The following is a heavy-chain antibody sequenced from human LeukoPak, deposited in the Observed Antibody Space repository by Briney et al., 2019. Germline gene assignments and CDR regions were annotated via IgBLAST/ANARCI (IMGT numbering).Heavy chain of an antibody. CDR1: GGSISSYY. J-gene: IGHJ5*02. D-gene: IGHD4-23*01. V-gene: IGHV4-59*01. CDR3: ARGKRWTGNWFDP. CDR2: ICYSGST. Sequence: SETLSLTCTVSGGSISSYYWSWIRQPPGKGLEWIGYICYSGSTNYNPSLKSRVTISVDTSKNQFSLKLSSVTAADTAVYYCARGKRWTGNWFDPWGQGTLVTVSS.